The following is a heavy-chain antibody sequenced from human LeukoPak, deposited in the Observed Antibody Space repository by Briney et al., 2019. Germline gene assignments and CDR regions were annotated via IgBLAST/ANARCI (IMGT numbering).Heavy chain of an antibody. CDR1: GYTFTSYD. CDR3: ARGRSTGYPYYFEY. Sequence: ASLKVSCKASGYTFTSYDINWVRQATGQGLEWMGRMNPNSGSTGYAQKFQGRVTITRNTSISTAYMELSGLRSEDTAVYYCARGRSTGYPYYFEYWGQGTLVTVSS. J-gene: IGHJ4*02. D-gene: IGHD5-12*01. V-gene: IGHV1-8*03. CDR2: MNPNSGST.